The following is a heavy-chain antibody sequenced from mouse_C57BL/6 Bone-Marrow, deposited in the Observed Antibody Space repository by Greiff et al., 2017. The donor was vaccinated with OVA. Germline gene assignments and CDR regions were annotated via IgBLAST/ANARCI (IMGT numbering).Heavy chain of an antibody. Sequence: VQLQQPGAELVKPGASVKVSCKASGYTFTSYWMHWVKQRPGQGLEWIGRIYPSDSDTNYNPKFKGKATLTVDKSCNTAFMQLSSLTSEDSAVYYCTMSVYWYFDVWGTGTTVTVSS. CDR2: IYPSDSDT. CDR1: GYTFTSYW. CDR3: TMSVYWYFDV. J-gene: IGHJ1*03. V-gene: IGHV1-74*01.